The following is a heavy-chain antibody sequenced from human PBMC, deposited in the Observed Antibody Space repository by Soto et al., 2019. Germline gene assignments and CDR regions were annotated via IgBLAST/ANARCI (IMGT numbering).Heavy chain of an antibody. J-gene: IGHJ3*02. CDR3: AKGGPLMTTVTPGAFDI. D-gene: IGHD4-4*01. CDR2: ISGSGGST. CDR1: GFTFSSYA. V-gene: IGHV3-23*01. Sequence: GGSLRLSCAASGFTFSSYAMSWVRQSPGKGLEWVSAISGSGGSTYYADSVKGRFTISRDNSKNTLYLQMNSLRAEDTAVYYCAKGGPLMTTVTPGAFDIWGQGTMVTVSS.